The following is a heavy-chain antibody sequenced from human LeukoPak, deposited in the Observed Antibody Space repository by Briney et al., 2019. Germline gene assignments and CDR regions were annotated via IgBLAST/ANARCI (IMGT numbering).Heavy chain of an antibody. CDR2: INRDGSEK. D-gene: IGHD2-15*01. J-gene: IGHJ4*02. CDR3: ATKATPARANPFDY. Sequence: GGSLRLSCAASGFTFSNFWMSWVRQAPGKGLEWVANINRDGSEKNYVDSVKGRFTISRDNAKNSLYLQMDSLRAEDTAVYYCATKATPARANPFDYRGQGTLATVSS. CDR1: GFTFSNFW. V-gene: IGHV3-7*01.